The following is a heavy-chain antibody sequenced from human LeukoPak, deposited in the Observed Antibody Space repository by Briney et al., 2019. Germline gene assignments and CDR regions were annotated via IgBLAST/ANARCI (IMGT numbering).Heavy chain of an antibody. CDR3: AKHYSSSWSPYFDY. CDR1: GFTFSSYG. CDR2: ISYDGSNK. D-gene: IGHD6-13*01. V-gene: IGHV3-30*18. Sequence: PGGSLRLSCAASGFTFSSYGMHWVRQAPGKGLEWVAVISYDGSNKYYAGSVKGRFTISRDNSKNTLYLPMNSLRAEDTAVYYCAKHYSSSWSPYFDYWGQGTLVTVSS. J-gene: IGHJ4*02.